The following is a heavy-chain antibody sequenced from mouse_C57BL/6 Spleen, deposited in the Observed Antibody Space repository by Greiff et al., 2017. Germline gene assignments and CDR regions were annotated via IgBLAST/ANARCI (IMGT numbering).Heavy chain of an antibody. Sequence: QVQLQQSGAELVKPGASVKLSCKASGYTFTSYWMQWVKQRPGQGLEWIGEIDPSDSYTNYNQKFKGKATLTVDTSSSTAYMQLSSLTSEDSAVYYCARRITTVVFDYWGQGTTLTVSS. CDR3: ARRITTVVFDY. V-gene: IGHV1-50*01. CDR2: IDPSDSYT. CDR1: GYTFTSYW. D-gene: IGHD1-1*01. J-gene: IGHJ2*01.